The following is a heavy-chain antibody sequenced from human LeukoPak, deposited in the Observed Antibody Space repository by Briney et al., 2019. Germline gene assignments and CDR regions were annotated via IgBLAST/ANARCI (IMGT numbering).Heavy chain of an antibody. CDR3: ARAEYSSSWFPNYYYYYGMDV. J-gene: IGHJ6*02. V-gene: IGHV3-33*01. CDR2: IWYDGSNK. D-gene: IGHD6-13*01. Sequence: SGGSLRLSCAASGFTFSSYGMHWVRQAPGKGLEWVAVIWYDGSNKYYADSVKGRFTISRDNSKNTLYLQTNSLRAEDTAVYYCARAEYSSSWFPNYYYYYGMDVWGQGTTVTVSS. CDR1: GFTFSSYG.